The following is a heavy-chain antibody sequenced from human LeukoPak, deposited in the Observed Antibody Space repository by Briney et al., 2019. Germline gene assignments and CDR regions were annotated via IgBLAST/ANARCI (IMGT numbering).Heavy chain of an antibody. CDR1: GGSFSRYY. Sequence: SETLSLTCAVYGGSFSRYYWSWIRQPPGKGLEWIGEINHSGSTNYNPSLKSRVTISVDTSKNQFSLKLSSVTAADTAVYYCAATGIAVAQYYFDYWGQGTLVTVSS. CDR3: AATGIAVAQYYFDY. J-gene: IGHJ4*02. V-gene: IGHV4-34*01. CDR2: INHSGST. D-gene: IGHD6-19*01.